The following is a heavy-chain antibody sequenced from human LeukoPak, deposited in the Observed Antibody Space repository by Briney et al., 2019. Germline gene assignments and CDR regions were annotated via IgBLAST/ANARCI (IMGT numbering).Heavy chain of an antibody. CDR1: GGSISSTTDY. J-gene: IGHJ4*02. CDR3: ARERGYSSSWFY. D-gene: IGHD6-13*01. Sequence: SETLSLTCTVSGGSISSTTDYWGWIRQPPVKGLEWIGSLYYSGSTFYSPSLKSRVTISLDTSKNQFSLKLGSVTAADTAVYYCARERGYSSSWFYWGQGTLVTVSS. CDR2: LYYSGST. V-gene: IGHV4-39*07.